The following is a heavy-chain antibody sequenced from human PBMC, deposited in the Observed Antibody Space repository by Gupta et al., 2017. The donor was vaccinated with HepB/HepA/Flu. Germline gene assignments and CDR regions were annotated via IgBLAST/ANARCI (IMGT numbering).Heavy chain of an antibody. D-gene: IGHD4-17*01. CDR2: VSADGKTA. CDR1: GFTFSGYW. V-gene: IGHV3-74*01. CDR3: GRVGEAGY. Sequence: EVQLIESGGGLVQPGGSLRLSCAASGFTFSGYWMHWVRQTPGKGLVWVSDVSADGKTAFYADSVKGRFTISRYNANTVYLQMNSLRVEDTAVYYCGRVGEAGYWGQGAWVTVSS. J-gene: IGHJ4*02.